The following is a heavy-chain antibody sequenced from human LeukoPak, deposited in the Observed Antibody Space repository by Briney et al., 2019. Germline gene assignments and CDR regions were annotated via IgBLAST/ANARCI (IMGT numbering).Heavy chain of an antibody. CDR2: ISSSSSYI. V-gene: IGHV3-21*01. J-gene: IGHJ4*02. Sequence: GGSLRLSCAASGFTFSSYSMNWVRQAPGKGLEWVSSISSSSSYIYYADSVKGRFTISRDNAKNSLYLQMNSLRAEDTAVYYCARTYSSGWFGVSGLDYWGQGTLVTVSS. CDR3: ARTYSSGWFGVSGLDY. D-gene: IGHD6-19*01. CDR1: GFTFSSYS.